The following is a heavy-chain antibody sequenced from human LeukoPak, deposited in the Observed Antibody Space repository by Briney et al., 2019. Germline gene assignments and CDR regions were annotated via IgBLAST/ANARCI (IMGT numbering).Heavy chain of an antibody. CDR3: ARNFDSVTSAFAF. CDR2: ISYDGSNK. V-gene: IGHV3-30*03. CDR1: GFTFSSYG. Sequence: PGRSLRLSCAASGFTFSSYGMHWVRQAPGRGLEWVAVISYDGSNKYYADSVKGRFTISRDNAKNSLFLQMDSLRAEDTAVYFCARNFDSVTSAFAFWGQGSLVTVSS. D-gene: IGHD3-16*01. J-gene: IGHJ4*02.